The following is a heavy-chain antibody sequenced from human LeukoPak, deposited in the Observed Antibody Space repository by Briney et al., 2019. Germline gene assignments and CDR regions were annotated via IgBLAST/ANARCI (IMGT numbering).Heavy chain of an antibody. Sequence: PSETLSLTCTVSVGSIRRYYWGLVREPPGEGLGGIWRIYTSGSTTYNPPPKSRVTISVDNSKNQFSLKLSSVTAAGTAVYYSARDLRDSDFWSGYYDQALDYYYYMGAWGKGDTVTVS. CDR2: IYTSGST. CDR3: ARDLRDSDFWSGYYDQALDYYYYMGA. CDR1: VGSIRRYY. J-gene: IGHJ6*03. D-gene: IGHD3-3*01. V-gene: IGHV4-4*07.